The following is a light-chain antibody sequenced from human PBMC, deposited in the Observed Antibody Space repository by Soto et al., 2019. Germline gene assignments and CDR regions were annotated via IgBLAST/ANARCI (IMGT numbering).Light chain of an antibody. CDR1: QDISSW. Sequence: DIQMTQSPSSVSASVGDRVTITCRTSQDISSWLAWYQQEPGKAPKLLIYAASSLQSGVPSRFSGSGYGTDFTLTISSLQPEDFATYYCQPANSFPLTFGGGTKVEIK. J-gene: IGKJ4*01. V-gene: IGKV1-12*01. CDR3: QPANSFPLT. CDR2: AAS.